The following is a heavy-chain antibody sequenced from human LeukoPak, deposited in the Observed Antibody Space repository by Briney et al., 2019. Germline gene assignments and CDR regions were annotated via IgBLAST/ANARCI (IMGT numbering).Heavy chain of an antibody. Sequence: SETLSLTCTVSGGSISSYYWSWIRQPPGKGLEWIGYIFYSGSTNYNPSLKSRVTISVDTSKNQFSLKLSSVTAADTAVYYCARQGGGFWYFDLWGRGTLVTVSS. V-gene: IGHV4-59*08. CDR1: GGSISSYY. CDR3: ARQGGGFWYFDL. J-gene: IGHJ2*01. D-gene: IGHD6-25*01. CDR2: IFYSGST.